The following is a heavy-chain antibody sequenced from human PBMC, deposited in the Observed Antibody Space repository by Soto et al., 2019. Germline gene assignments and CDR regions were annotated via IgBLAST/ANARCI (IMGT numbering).Heavy chain of an antibody. Sequence: QVQLVQSGAEVKKPGSSVKVSCKASGGTFSSYTISWVRQAPGQGLEWMGRIIPILGIANYAQKFQGRGTSTPDKPTSTAHMEMGSLRSEDTAVYCCGSVGQQLVRDSFHHWGQGTLVTVSS. J-gene: IGHJ4*02. V-gene: IGHV1-69*02. D-gene: IGHD6-13*01. CDR3: GSVGQQLVRDSFHH. CDR1: GGTFSSYT. CDR2: IIPILGIA.